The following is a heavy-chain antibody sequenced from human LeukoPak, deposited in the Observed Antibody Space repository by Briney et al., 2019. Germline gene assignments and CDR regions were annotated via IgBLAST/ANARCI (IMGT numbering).Heavy chain of an antibody. CDR2: ISSSSSYI. V-gene: IGHV3-21*01. J-gene: IGHJ4*02. Sequence: GGSLRLSCAASGVTFSSYSMNWVRQAPGKGLEWVSSISSSSSYIYYADSVKGRFTISRDNAKNSLYLQMNSLRAEDTAVYYCARDLLFYYDSSGYYPFDYWGQGTLVTVSS. CDR3: ARDLLFYYDSSGYYPFDY. CDR1: GVTFSSYS. D-gene: IGHD3-22*01.